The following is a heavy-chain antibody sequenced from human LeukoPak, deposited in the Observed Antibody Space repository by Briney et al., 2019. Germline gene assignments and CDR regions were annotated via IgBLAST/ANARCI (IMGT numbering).Heavy chain of an antibody. J-gene: IGHJ5*02. CDR3: ARDIMPLYCSSTSCYTGWFDP. Sequence: ASVKVSCKASGYTFTSYGISWVRQAPGQGLEWMGWMSAYNGNTNYAQKLQGRVTMTTDTSTSTAYMELRSLRSDDTAVYYCARDIMPLYCSSTSCYTGWFDPWGQGTLVTVSS. D-gene: IGHD2-2*02. CDR2: MSAYNGNT. V-gene: IGHV1-18*01. CDR1: GYTFTSYG.